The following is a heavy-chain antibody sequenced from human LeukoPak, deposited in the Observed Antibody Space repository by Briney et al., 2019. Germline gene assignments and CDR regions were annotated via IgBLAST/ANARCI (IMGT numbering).Heavy chain of an antibody. CDR2: IYYSGST. Sequence: SETLSLTCTVSGGSISSYYWSWIRQPPGKGLEWIGYIYYSGSTNYNPSLKSRVTISVGTSKNQFSLKLSSVTAADTAVYYCARVRSSSWYDYWGQGTLVTVSS. V-gene: IGHV4-59*01. D-gene: IGHD6-13*01. CDR1: GGSISSYY. CDR3: ARVRSSSWYDY. J-gene: IGHJ4*02.